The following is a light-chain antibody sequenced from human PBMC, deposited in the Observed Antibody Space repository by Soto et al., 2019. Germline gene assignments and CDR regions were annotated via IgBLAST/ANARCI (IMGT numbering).Light chain of an antibody. Sequence: QSVLTQPASVSGSPGQSITISCTGTKNDVGGYNYVSWYQQYPGKAPKLMIYEVSNRPSGVSHRFSGSKSGNTASLTISGLQAEDEDDYYCSSYTSSILVFGGGTKLTVL. CDR2: EVS. J-gene: IGLJ3*02. V-gene: IGLV2-14*01. CDR1: KNDVGGYNY. CDR3: SSYTSSILV.